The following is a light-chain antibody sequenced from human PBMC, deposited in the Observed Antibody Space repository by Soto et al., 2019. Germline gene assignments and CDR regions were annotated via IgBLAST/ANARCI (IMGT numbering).Light chain of an antibody. CDR3: CSYAGSNTPVV. Sequence: QSVLTQPASVSGSPAQSITISCTGASSDVGSYNLVSWYQQHPGKAPKLMIYEGSKRPSGVSNRFSGSKSGNTASLTISGLQAEDEANYYCCSYAGSNTPVVFGGGTQLTVL. CDR1: SSDVGSYNL. J-gene: IGLJ2*01. CDR2: EGS. V-gene: IGLV2-23*01.